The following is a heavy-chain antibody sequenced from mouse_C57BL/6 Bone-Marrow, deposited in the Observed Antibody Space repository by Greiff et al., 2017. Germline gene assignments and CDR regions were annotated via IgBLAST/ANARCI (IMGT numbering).Heavy chain of an antibody. CDR3: AREGSTMVTTWIGY. D-gene: IGHD2-2*01. J-gene: IGHJ2*01. CDR1: GYTFTSYV. V-gene: IGHV1-14*01. Sequence: EVQLQQSGPELVQPGASVKMSCKASGYTFTSYVMHWVKQKPGQGLEWIGYIYPYNDGTKYNEKFKGKATLTSDKSSSTAYMELSSLTSEDSAVYYCAREGSTMVTTWIGYWGQGTTLTVSS. CDR2: IYPYNDGT.